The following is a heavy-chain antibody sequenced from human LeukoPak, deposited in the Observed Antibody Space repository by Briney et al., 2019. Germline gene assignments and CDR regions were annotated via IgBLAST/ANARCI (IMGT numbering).Heavy chain of an antibody. CDR2: ISGSGGRT. Sequence: PGGSLRLSCAASGFTFSSYAMSWVPQAPGKGLEWGSAISGSGGRTYYADSVKGRFTISRDNSKNTLYMQMSNLRAEDTAVYYCATVPAAIDYWGQGTLVTVSS. J-gene: IGHJ4*02. V-gene: IGHV3-23*01. CDR1: GFTFSSYA. CDR3: ATVPAAIDY. D-gene: IGHD2-2*01.